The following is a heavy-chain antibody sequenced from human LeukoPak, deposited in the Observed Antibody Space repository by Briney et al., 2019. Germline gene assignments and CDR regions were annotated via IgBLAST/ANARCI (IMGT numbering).Heavy chain of an antibody. Sequence: GGSLRLSCAASGFTFSIYWMSWVRQAPGKGLEWVANIKQDGSEKYYVDSVKGRFIISRGNAKNLLYLQMNSLRAEDTAVYFCARDTYGYQLLPADWGQGTLVTVSS. CDR1: GFTFSIYW. CDR3: ARDTYGYQLLPAD. CDR2: IKQDGSEK. D-gene: IGHD2-2*01. J-gene: IGHJ4*02. V-gene: IGHV3-7*03.